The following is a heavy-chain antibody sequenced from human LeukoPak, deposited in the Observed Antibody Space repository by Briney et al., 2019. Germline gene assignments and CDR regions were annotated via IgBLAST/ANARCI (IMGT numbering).Heavy chain of an antibody. D-gene: IGHD4-17*01. J-gene: IGHJ4*02. CDR3: ARLIDHGDYRY. CDR1: GFTVSSNY. V-gene: IGHV3-53*01. Sequence: GGSLRLSCAASGFTVSSNYMSWVRQAPGKGLEWVSVFYSGGSTYYADSVKGRFTISRDNSKNTLYLQMNSLRAVDTAVYYCARLIDHGDYRYWGQGTLVTVSS. CDR2: FYSGGST.